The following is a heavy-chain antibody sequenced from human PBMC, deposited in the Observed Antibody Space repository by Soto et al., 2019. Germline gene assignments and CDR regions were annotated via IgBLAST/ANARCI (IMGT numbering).Heavy chain of an antibody. V-gene: IGHV3-33*01. CDR3: ARDRYSYDSRAYQGVDWYFDL. CDR1: GFTFNNYG. J-gene: IGHJ2*01. D-gene: IGHD3-22*01. Sequence: GGSLRLSCAASGFTFNNYGMHWVRQAPGKGLEWVVVIWYDGSHESYADSVKGRFTISRDNSKNTLYLQMNSLRAEDTAVYYCARDRYSYDSRAYQGVDWYFDLWGRGTLVTVSS. CDR2: IWYDGSHE.